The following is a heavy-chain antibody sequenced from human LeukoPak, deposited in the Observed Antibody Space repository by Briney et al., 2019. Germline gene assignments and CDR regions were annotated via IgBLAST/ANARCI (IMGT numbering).Heavy chain of an antibody. CDR2: ISAYNGNT. J-gene: IGHJ4*02. D-gene: IGHD6-13*01. Sequence: ASVKVSCKASGYTFTSYGISWVRQAPGQGLEWMGWISAYNGNTNYAQKLQGRVTMTTDTSTSTAYLELRSLRSDDTAVYYGARDRTARIAAAPDYWGQATLITVYS. CDR3: ARDRTARIAAAPDY. V-gene: IGHV1-18*01. CDR1: GYTFTSYG.